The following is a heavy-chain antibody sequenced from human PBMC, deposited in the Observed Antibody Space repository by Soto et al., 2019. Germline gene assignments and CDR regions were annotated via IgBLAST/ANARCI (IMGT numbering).Heavy chain of an antibody. CDR3: TTPGPSGTKNDY. V-gene: IGHV3-73*01. D-gene: IGHD6-19*01. J-gene: IGHJ4*02. CDR1: GFTFSGSA. Sequence: GGSLRLSCAASGFTFSGSAMHWVRQASGKGLEWVGRIRSKANSYATAYAASVKGRFTVSRDDSKTTAYLQMNSLKTDDTAVYYCTTPGPSGTKNDYWGQGTLVTVSS. CDR2: IRSKANSYAT.